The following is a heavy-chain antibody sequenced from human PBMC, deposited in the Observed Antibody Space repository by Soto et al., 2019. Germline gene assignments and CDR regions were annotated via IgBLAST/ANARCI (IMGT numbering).Heavy chain of an antibody. D-gene: IGHD3-3*01. V-gene: IGHV3-23*01. CDR3: AKVYSDFWSGFPYFFDY. Sequence: WGSLRLSCAASGFTFSTYAMNCFRQSPFKWLEWVSAIGGGRRNTYYADSVKGRFTISRDNSESTLYLQMNSLRAEDTAVYYCAKVYSDFWSGFPYFFDYWGQGILVTVSS. CDR1: GFTFSTYA. CDR2: IGGGRRNT. J-gene: IGHJ4*02.